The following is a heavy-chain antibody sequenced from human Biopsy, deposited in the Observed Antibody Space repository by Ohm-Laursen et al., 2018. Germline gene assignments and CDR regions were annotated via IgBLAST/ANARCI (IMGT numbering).Heavy chain of an antibody. CDR2: INYSGRT. CDR3: ARGYSATYGGFDP. V-gene: IGHV4-59*01. CDR1: GCSISSFY. Sequence: SETLSLTCPVSGCSISSFYWSWIRQPPGKGLEWIGYINYSGRTNYNPSLKSRVTISVDTSKNQVSLKVYSLSASDAAVYYCARGYSATYGGFDPWGQGTLATVSS. D-gene: IGHD1-26*01. J-gene: IGHJ5*02.